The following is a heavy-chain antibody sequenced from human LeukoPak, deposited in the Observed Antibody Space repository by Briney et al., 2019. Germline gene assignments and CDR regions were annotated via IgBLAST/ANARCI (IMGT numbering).Heavy chain of an antibody. Sequence: GGSLRLPCAASGFTFSSYWMSWVRQAPGKGLEWVANIKQDGSDKYYVDSVKGRFTISRDNAKNSLYLQMNSLRAEDTAVYYCAKLYGSNADFDFWGQGTLVTVSS. D-gene: IGHD4-23*01. V-gene: IGHV3-7*05. CDR3: AKLYGSNADFDF. CDR1: GFTFSSYW. J-gene: IGHJ4*02. CDR2: IKQDGSDK.